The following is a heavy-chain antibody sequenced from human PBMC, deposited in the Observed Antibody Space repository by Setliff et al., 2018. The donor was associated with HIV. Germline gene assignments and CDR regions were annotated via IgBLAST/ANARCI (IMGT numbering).Heavy chain of an antibody. CDR2: IIPIFGTA. CDR1: GGTFSSYA. D-gene: IGHD1-26*01. V-gene: IGHV1-69*05. J-gene: IGHJ4*02. Sequence: SVKVSCKASGGTFSSYAISWVRQAPGQGLEWMGGIIPIFGTANYAQKFQGRVTITTDESTSTAYMELSSLRSEDTAVYYCARKVVGAITSFDYWGQGTLVTVSS. CDR3: ARKVVGAITSFDY.